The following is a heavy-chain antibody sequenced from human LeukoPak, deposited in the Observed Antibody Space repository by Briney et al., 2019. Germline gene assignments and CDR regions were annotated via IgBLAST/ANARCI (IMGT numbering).Heavy chain of an antibody. J-gene: IGHJ6*03. V-gene: IGHV3-21*01. Sequence: GGSLRLSCAASGLTFSSYSMNWVRQAPGKGLEWVSSISSSSSYIYYADSVKGRFTISRDNAKNSLYLQMNSLRAEDTAVYYCARADSGADYDFWSGYYLNYYMDVWGKGTTVTVSS. CDR2: ISSSSSYI. CDR1: GLTFSSYS. D-gene: IGHD3-3*01. CDR3: ARADSGADYDFWSGYYLNYYMDV.